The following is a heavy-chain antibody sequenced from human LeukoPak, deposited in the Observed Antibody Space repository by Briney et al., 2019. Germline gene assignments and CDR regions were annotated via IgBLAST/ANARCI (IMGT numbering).Heavy chain of an antibody. D-gene: IGHD3-10*01. CDR3: AKGYYYGSFAADI. CDR2: IYSGGST. V-gene: IGHV3-66*01. CDR1: GFTVRSNY. J-gene: IGHJ3*02. Sequence: GGSLRLSCAASGFTVRSNYMSWVRQARGKGLEWVSVIYSGGSTYYADSVKGRFTISRDNSKNTLYLQMNSLRAEDTAVYYCAKGYYYGSFAADIWGQGTMVTVSS.